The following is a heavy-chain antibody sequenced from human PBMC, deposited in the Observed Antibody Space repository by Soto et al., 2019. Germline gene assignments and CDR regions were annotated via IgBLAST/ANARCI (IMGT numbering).Heavy chain of an antibody. CDR3: ASRSHSYGDYYFDY. CDR2: IYYSGST. J-gene: IGHJ4*02. D-gene: IGHD4-17*01. CDR1: GGSISSGGYY. V-gene: IGHV4-31*03. Sequence: QVQLQESGPGLVKPSQTLSLTCTVSGGSISSGGYYWRWIRQHPGKGLEWIGYIYYSGSTYYNPSLTSRVTISVDTSKNQFSLKLSSVTAADTAVYYCASRSHSYGDYYFDYWGQGTLVTVSS.